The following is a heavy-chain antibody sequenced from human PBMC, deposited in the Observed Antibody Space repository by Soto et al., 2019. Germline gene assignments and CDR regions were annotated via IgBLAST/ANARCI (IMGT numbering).Heavy chain of an antibody. Sequence: SETLSVTCTVSGGYLSFDHYHWTWLRKPPGKGLEWIGYVHYSGSVLYNPSLQSRVSISVDTSKNQFSLKLSSVTAADTAVYFCAREDDGGDRDYYGLDVWGQGTTVTVSS. CDR2: VHYSGSV. J-gene: IGHJ6*02. V-gene: IGHV4-30-4*01. CDR3: AREDDGGDRDYYGLDV. CDR1: GGYLSFDHYH. D-gene: IGHD2-21*02.